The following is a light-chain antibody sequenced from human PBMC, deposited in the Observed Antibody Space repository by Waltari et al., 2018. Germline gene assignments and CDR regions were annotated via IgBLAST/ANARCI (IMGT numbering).Light chain of an antibody. CDR3: QQYKNGPPWT. CDR2: GAS. J-gene: IGKJ1*01. Sequence: EIVMTQSPATLSVSPGGRATLPCRASQSVSSKLACYQQQHGQAPRLLIYGASTRVTGISARFSGSGSGTEFTLIISSLQSEDFAVYYCQQYKNGPPWTFGQGTKVEIK. V-gene: IGKV3-15*01. CDR1: QSVSSK.